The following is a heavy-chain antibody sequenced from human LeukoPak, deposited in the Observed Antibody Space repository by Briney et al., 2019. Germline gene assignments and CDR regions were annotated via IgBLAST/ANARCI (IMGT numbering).Heavy chain of an antibody. Sequence: ASVKVSCKASGYTLTGYYMHWVRQAPGQGLEWMGWINPNSGGTNYAQKFQGRVTMTRDTSISTAYVELSRLRSDDTAVYYCARGKTDPERITMVRGVFDYWGQGTLVTVSS. CDR1: GYTLTGYY. V-gene: IGHV1-2*02. J-gene: IGHJ4*02. CDR3: ARGKTDPERITMVRGVFDY. D-gene: IGHD3-10*01. CDR2: INPNSGGT.